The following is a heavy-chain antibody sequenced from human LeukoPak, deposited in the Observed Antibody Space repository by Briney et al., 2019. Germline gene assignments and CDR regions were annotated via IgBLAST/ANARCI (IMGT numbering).Heavy chain of an antibody. Sequence: ASVKVSCKASGYTFTGYYMHWVRQAPGQGLEWMGWINPNSGGTNYAQKFQGRVTMTRETSISIDLMELRRVRSDDRAVYYCGLRIRFLDLPFDYWGQGTLVTVSS. CDR1: GYTFTGYY. V-gene: IGHV1-2*02. D-gene: IGHD3-3*01. CDR2: INPNSGGT. CDR3: GLRIRFLDLPFDY. J-gene: IGHJ4*02.